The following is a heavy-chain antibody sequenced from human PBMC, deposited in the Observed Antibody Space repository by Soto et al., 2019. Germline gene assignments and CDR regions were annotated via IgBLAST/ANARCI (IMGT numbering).Heavy chain of an antibody. CDR2: INHSGST. Sequence: QVQLQQWGAGLLKPSETLSLTCAVYGGSFSGYYWSWIRQPPGKGLEWIGEINHSGSTNYNPSLKSRVTISVDTSKNQFSLKLSSVTAVDTAVYYCARGQIVVVVAALYYYYYMDVWGKGTTVTVSS. V-gene: IGHV4-34*01. J-gene: IGHJ6*03. CDR3: ARGQIVVVVAALYYYYYMDV. D-gene: IGHD2-15*01. CDR1: GGSFSGYY.